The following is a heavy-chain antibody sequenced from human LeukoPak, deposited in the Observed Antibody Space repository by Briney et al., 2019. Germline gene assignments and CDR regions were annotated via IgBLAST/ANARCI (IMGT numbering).Heavy chain of an antibody. CDR3: ARGGWHSRDFDY. D-gene: IGHD5-24*01. Sequence: SETLSLTCTVSGGSISSNYWSWIRQPPGKGLEWIGYIYYSGSTNYNPSLKSRVTISVDTSKNQFSLKLSSVTAADTAVYYCARGGWHSRDFDYWGQGTLVTVCS. CDR2: IYYSGST. CDR1: GGSISSNY. V-gene: IGHV4-59*01. J-gene: IGHJ4*02.